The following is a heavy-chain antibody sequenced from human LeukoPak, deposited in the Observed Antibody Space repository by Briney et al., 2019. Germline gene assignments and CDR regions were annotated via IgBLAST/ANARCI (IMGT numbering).Heavy chain of an antibody. CDR2: ISGSGGST. J-gene: IGHJ1*01. V-gene: IGHV3-23*01. Sequence: PGGSLRLSCAGSGFTFSAYEMSWVRQAPGKGLEWVSAISGSGGSTYYADSVKGRFTISRDNSKNTLYLQMNSLRAEDTAVYYCAKDRGMIGRPAASQHWGQGTLVTVSS. CDR1: GFTFSAYE. CDR3: AKDRGMIGRPAASQH. D-gene: IGHD3-22*01.